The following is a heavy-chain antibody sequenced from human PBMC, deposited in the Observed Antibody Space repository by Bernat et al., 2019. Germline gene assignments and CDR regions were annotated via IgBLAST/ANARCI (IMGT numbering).Heavy chain of an antibody. CDR3: ARVNILTGYHVDY. D-gene: IGHD3-9*01. V-gene: IGHV4-30-4*01. CDR2: IYYSGST. CDR1: GGSISRGDYY. Sequence: QVQLQESGPGLVKPSQTLSLTCTVSGGSISRGDYYWSWIRQPPGKGLEWIGYIYYSGSTYYNPSLKSRVTISVDTSKNQFSLKLSSVTDADTAVYYCARVNILTGYHVDYWGQGTLVTVSS. J-gene: IGHJ4*02.